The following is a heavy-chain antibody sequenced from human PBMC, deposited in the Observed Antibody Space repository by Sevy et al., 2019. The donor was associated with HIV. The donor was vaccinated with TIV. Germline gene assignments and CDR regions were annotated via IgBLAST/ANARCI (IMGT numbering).Heavy chain of an antibody. J-gene: IGHJ5*02. Sequence: ASVKVSCKASGYTFTGYYMHWVRQAPGQGLEWMGRINPNSGGTNYAQKFQGRVTMTRDTSINTAYMELSRLRSDDTAVYYCARVYSSSWSNWFDPWGQGTLVTVSS. CDR3: ARVYSSSWSNWFDP. V-gene: IGHV1-2*06. CDR2: INPNSGGT. D-gene: IGHD6-13*01. CDR1: GYTFTGYY.